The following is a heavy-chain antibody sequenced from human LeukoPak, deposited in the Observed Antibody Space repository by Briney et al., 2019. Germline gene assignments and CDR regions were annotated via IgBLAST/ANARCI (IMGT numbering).Heavy chain of an antibody. CDR1: GASISTNNW. CDR2: IYHNGNR. V-gene: IGHV4-4*02. D-gene: IGHD5-12*01. J-gene: IGHJ4*02. Sequence: SETLSLTCAVSGASISTNNWWGWVRQSPGKGLEWIGEIYHNGNRNYNPSLKSRLTISVDKSKNQFSLNLSSVTAADTAVYHCARGPSVAAHLDYWGQGTLVTVSS. CDR3: ARGPSVAAHLDY.